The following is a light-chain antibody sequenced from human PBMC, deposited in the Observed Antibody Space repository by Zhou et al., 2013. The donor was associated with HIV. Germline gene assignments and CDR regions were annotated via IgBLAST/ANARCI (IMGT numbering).Light chain of an antibody. J-gene: IGKJ2*01. CDR3: QQSYSVPPT. V-gene: IGKV1-12*01. CDR2: GAS. Sequence: DIQMTQSPSSVSASVGDRSPSLVGRVRVLQWLAWYQQKPGKAPKLLIYGASSLQSGVPSRFSGSGSGADFTLTINSLQPEDFATYFCQQSYSVPPTFGQGTKLEI. CDR1: RVLQW.